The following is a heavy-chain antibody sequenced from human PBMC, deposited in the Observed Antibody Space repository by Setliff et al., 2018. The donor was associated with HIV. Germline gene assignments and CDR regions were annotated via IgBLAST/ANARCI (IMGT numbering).Heavy chain of an antibody. V-gene: IGHV1-2*06. D-gene: IGHD3-9*01. Sequence: ASVKVSCKASGYTFTGYFIHWVRQAPGLGLEWVGLINPNSGDTNFAQRFQGRITMTRDTSISTAYLDLNRLRSDDTAVYYCAREYDVLTGYYISAFDIWGQGTMVTVXS. CDR3: AREYDVLTGYYISAFDI. J-gene: IGHJ3*02. CDR2: INPNSGDT. CDR1: GYTFTGYF.